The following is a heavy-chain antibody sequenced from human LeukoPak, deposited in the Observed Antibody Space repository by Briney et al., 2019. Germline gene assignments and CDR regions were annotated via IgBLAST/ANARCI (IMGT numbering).Heavy chain of an antibody. D-gene: IGHD3-10*01. CDR1: GGSISSYY. CDR3: ARHLVVRGRRAYFFDY. CDR2: IYYSGST. Sequence: SETLSLTCTVSGGSISSYYWSWIRQPPGKGLEWIGYIYYSGSTNYNPSLKSRVTISVDTSKNQFSLKLSSVTAADTAVYYGARHLVVRGRRAYFFDYWGQGTLVTVSS. V-gene: IGHV4-59*08. J-gene: IGHJ4*02.